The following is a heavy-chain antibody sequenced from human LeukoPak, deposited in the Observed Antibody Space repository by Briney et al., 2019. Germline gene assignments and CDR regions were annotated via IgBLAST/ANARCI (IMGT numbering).Heavy chain of an antibody. Sequence: ASVKVCCKASGFTFTSSAMQGVRQARGQRLEWIGWFVVGSGNTNYAQKFQERVTITRDMSTSTAYMELSSLRSEDTAVYYCAADRAVVAAKPTVPGFDPWGQGTLVPVSS. V-gene: IGHV1-58*02. D-gene: IGHD2-15*01. CDR1: GFTFTSSA. CDR3: AADRAVVAAKPTVPGFDP. J-gene: IGHJ5*02. CDR2: FVVGSGNT.